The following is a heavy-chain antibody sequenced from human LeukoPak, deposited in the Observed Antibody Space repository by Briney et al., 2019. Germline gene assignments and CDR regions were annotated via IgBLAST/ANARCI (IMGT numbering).Heavy chain of an antibody. CDR2: IHRSGSH. J-gene: IGHJ4*02. V-gene: IGHV4/OR15-8*01. CDR3: AREILGGFNPGAY. Sequence: PSETLSLTRTVSLDSPTSNFWRWVRQYPGKGLEWLVEIHRSGSHNYNPSLQSRATIPIDRSRNQSALELSSVTAADTAVYYCAREILGGFNPGAYWGQGTLVTVSS. CDR1: LDSPTSNF. D-gene: IGHD1-14*01.